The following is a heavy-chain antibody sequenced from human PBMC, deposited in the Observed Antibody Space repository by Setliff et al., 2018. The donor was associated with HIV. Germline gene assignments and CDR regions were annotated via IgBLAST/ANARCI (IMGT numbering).Heavy chain of an antibody. CDR1: GFTFSSYW. Sequence: GSLRLSCAASGFTFSSYWMSWVRQAPGKGLEWVANIKQDGSEKYYVDSVKGRFTISRDNAKNSLYLQMNSLRAEDTAVYYCARGIDTAIIGGDAFDIWGQGTMVTVSS. V-gene: IGHV3-7*01. J-gene: IGHJ3*02. CDR2: IKQDGSEK. CDR3: ARGIDTAIIGGDAFDI. D-gene: IGHD5-18*01.